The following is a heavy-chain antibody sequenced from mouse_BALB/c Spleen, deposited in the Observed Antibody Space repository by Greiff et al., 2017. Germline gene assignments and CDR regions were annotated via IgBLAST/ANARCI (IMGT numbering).Heavy chain of an antibody. D-gene: IGHD2-10*02. V-gene: IGHV1S137*01. CDR1: GYTFTDYA. CDR2: ISTYYGDA. CDR3: ARGYGNYPFCYAMDY. J-gene: IGHJ4*01. Sequence: QVQLKQSGAELVRPGVSVKISCKGSGYTFTDYAMHWVKQSHAKSLEWIGVISTYYGDASYNQKFKGKATMTVDKSSSTAYMELARLTSEDSAIYYCARGYGNYPFCYAMDYWGQGTSVTVSS.